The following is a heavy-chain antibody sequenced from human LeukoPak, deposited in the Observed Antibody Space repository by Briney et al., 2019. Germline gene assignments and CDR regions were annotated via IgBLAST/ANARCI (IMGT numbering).Heavy chain of an antibody. CDR2: IIPIFGTA. D-gene: IGHD3-22*01. V-gene: IGHV1-69*05. CDR1: GGTFSSYA. Sequence: GASVKVSCKASGGTFSSYAISWVRQAPGQGLEWMGGIIPIFGTANYAQKFQGRVTITTDESTSTAYMELSSLRSEDTAVYYCARGAVEYDSSGYYYNWFDPWGQGSLVTVSS. J-gene: IGHJ5*02. CDR3: ARGAVEYDSSGYYYNWFDP.